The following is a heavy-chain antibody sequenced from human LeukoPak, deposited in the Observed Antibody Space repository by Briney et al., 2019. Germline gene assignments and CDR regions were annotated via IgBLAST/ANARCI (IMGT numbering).Heavy chain of an antibody. D-gene: IGHD3-10*01. Sequence: KASETLSLTCTVSGGSISSSSYYWGWIRQPPGKGLEWIGEINHSGSTNYNPSLKSRVTISVDTSKNQFSLKLSSVTAADTAVYYCARQTNPLRSSGSYYNVGNRYYYYYYMDVWGKGTTVTISS. J-gene: IGHJ6*03. V-gene: IGHV4-39*01. CDR1: GGSISSSSYY. CDR3: ARQTNPLRSSGSYYNVGNRYYYYYYMDV. CDR2: INHSGST.